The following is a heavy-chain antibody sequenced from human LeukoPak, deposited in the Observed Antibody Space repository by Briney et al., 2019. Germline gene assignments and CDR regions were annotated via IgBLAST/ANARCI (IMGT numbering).Heavy chain of an antibody. CDR1: GYTFTSYG. Sequence: GASVKVSCKASGYTFTSYGISWVRQAPGQGLEWMGYMRPTDGYTGFAPKFQGGVTVTRDMSTNTFYMELSSLRSDDTAVYYCAREGAVALKHFDIWGQGTLVTVSS. D-gene: IGHD6-19*01. CDR3: AREGAVALKHFDI. V-gene: IGHV1-18*01. CDR2: MRPTDGYT. J-gene: IGHJ4*02.